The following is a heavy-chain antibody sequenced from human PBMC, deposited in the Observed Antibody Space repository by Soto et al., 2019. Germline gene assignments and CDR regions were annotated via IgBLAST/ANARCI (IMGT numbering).Heavy chain of an antibody. CDR2: ISFDGSNK. CDR1: GFSFRNYG. D-gene: IGHD1-26*01. J-gene: IGHJ4*02. V-gene: IGHV3-30*03. Sequence: QVQLVESGGGVVQPGRSLRLSCAASGFSFRNYGMHWVRQAPGKGLEWVAFISFDGSNKYYADSVKGRFTISRDNSKNILFLQVSSLRPEDTSVYYCAAGVVWADYWGQGTLVIVSS. CDR3: AAGVVWADY.